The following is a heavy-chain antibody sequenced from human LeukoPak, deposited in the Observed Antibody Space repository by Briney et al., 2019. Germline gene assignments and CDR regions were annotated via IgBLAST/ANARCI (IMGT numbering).Heavy chain of an antibody. CDR2: ITSDGSST. CDR3: ARAPMGGYTYTMGS. D-gene: IGHD5-18*01. CDR1: GLTFSGYW. J-gene: IGHJ5*02. V-gene: IGHV3-74*01. Sequence: PGGSLRLSCAASGLTFSGYWMHWVRQGPGKGLVWVARITSDGSSTNYAESVKGRFPISRANAKTTIYLHMDSLRAEDTAVYYCARAPMGGYTYTMGSSGQGTLVTVSS.